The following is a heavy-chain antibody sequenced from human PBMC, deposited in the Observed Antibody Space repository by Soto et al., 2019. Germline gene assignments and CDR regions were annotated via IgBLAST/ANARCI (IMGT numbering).Heavy chain of an antibody. CDR3: ARGRYGDY. CDR2: ISAHNGNT. CDR1: GYAFTTYG. V-gene: IGHV1-18*01. D-gene: IGHD1-1*01. J-gene: IGHJ4*02. Sequence: QVHLVQSGAEVKKPGASVKVSCKGSGYAFTTYGITWVRQAPGQGLEWMGWISAHNGNTNYAQKLQGRVTVTRDTSTSTAYMELRSLGPAGTAVYYCARGRYGDYWGQGALVTVSS.